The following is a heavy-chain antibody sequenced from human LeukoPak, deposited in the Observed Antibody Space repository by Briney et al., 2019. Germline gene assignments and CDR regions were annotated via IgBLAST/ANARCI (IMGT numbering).Heavy chain of an antibody. D-gene: IGHD1-7*01. Sequence: GGSLRLSCAASGFTFSSYSMNWVRQAPGKGLEWVSAISGSGGSTYYADSVKGRFTISRDNSKNTLYLQMNSLRAEDTAVYYCAKAINWNYHSVLDPWGQGTLVTVSS. J-gene: IGHJ5*02. CDR3: AKAINWNYHSVLDP. CDR1: GFTFSSYS. V-gene: IGHV3-23*01. CDR2: ISGSGGST.